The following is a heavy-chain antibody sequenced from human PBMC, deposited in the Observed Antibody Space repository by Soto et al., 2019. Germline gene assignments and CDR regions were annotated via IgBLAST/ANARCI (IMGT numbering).Heavy chain of an antibody. V-gene: IGHV4-31*03. Sequence: QVQLQESGPGLVKPSQTLSLTCTVSGGSINIADYYWHWVRQPPGQGLEWIGEIHHSGSSDHNPSLKGRLTMSVDTAKNPVSLQLTSVTAADTAVYFCARDASRWNLGYMEVWGQGTTVIVSS. J-gene: IGHJ6*03. CDR3: ARDASRWNLGYMEV. D-gene: IGHD1-7*01. CDR1: GGSINIADYY. CDR2: IHHSGSS.